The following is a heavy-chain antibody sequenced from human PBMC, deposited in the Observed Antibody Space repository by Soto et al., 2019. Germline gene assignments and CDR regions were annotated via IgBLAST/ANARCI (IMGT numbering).Heavy chain of an antibody. CDR2: IIPIFGTA. V-gene: IGHV1-69*13. CDR3: ARALWAAIQQMWGYYYGMDV. Sequence: ASVKVSCKASGGTFSSYAISWVREAPGQGLEWMGGIIPIFGTANYAQKFQGRVTITADESTSTAYMELSSLRSEDTAVYYCARALWAAIQQMWGYYYGMDVWGQGTTVTVYS. D-gene: IGHD2-2*01. J-gene: IGHJ6*02. CDR1: GGTFSSYA.